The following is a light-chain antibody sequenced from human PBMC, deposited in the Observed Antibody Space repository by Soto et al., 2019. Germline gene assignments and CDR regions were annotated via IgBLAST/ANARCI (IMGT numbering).Light chain of an antibody. V-gene: IGKV3-11*01. CDR3: QQRKKWPPIT. CDR2: DAS. CDR1: QSVDNF. J-gene: IGKJ5*01. Sequence: DIVLTQSLATLSSSPGERVTLSCRASQSVDNFLAWYQQKPGQPPRLLIYDASNRASGIPARFSGSGSGTDFTLTISSLEPEDLAIYFCQQRKKWPPITFGQGTRLEI.